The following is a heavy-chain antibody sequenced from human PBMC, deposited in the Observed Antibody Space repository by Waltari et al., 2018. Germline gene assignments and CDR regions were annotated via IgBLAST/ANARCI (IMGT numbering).Heavy chain of an antibody. V-gene: IGHV1-8*01. CDR2: GNPNSGNT. CDR1: GYTFTSYD. J-gene: IGHJ4*02. Sequence: QVQLVQSGAEVKKPGASVKVSCKASGYTFTSYDINWVRQATGQGLEWMGWGNPNSGNTGYAQKFQGRVTMTRNTSISTAYMELSSLRSEDTAVYYCARGRDTWPDYYDSSGSGNWGQGTLVTVSS. CDR3: ARGRDTWPDYYDSSGSGN. D-gene: IGHD3-22*01.